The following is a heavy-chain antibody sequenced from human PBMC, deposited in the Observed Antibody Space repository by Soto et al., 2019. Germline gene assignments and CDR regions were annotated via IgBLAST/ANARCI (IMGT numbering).Heavy chain of an antibody. CDR1: GYTFTSYG. CDR3: ARDYLEDVVVIWSHPKLY. Sequence: QVQLVQSGAEVKKPGASVKVSCKASGYTFTSYGISWVRQAPGQGLEGMGWISAYNGNTNYAQKLKGRVTMTTDTSTSTAYMELMSLRSDDTAVYYCARDYLEDVVVIWSHPKLYWGQGTLVTVSS. J-gene: IGHJ4*02. CDR2: ISAYNGNT. V-gene: IGHV1-18*01. D-gene: IGHD2-15*01.